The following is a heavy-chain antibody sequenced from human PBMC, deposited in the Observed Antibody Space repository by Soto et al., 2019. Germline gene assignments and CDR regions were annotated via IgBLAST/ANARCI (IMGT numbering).Heavy chain of an antibody. Sequence: PSETLSLTCAVSGGSISSGGYSWSWIRQPPGKGLEWIGYIYHSGSTYYNPSLKSRVTISVDRSKNQFSLKLSSVTAADTAVYYCAREGAAAGTGFDYWGQGTLVTVSS. D-gene: IGHD6-13*01. CDR3: AREGAAAGTGFDY. J-gene: IGHJ4*02. CDR2: IYHSGST. V-gene: IGHV4-30-2*01. CDR1: GGSISSGGYS.